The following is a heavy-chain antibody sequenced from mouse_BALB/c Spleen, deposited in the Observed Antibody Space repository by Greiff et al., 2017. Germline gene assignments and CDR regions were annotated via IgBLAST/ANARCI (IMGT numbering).Heavy chain of an antibody. V-gene: IGHV1-14*01. CDR3: ARDYGSLYYAMDY. CDR2: INPYNDGT. J-gene: IGHJ4*01. CDR1: GYTFTSYV. D-gene: IGHD1-1*01. Sequence: EVQLQQSGPELVKPGASVKMSCKASGYTFTSYVMHWVKQKPGQGLEWIGYINPYNDGTKYNEKFKGKATLTSDKSSSTAYMELSSLTSEDSAVYYCARDYGSLYYAMDYWGQGTSVTVSS.